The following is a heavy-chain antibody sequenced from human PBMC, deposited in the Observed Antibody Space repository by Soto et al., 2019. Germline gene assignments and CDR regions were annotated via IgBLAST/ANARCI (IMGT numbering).Heavy chain of an antibody. Sequence: QVQLVQSGAEVKKPGSSVKVSCKASGGTFSSYTISWVRQAPGQGLEWMGRIIPILGIANYAQKFQGRVTITADKSTSTAYMELSSLRSEDTAVYYCARSKPPYGDYDDYWGQGTLVTVSS. CDR3: ARSKPPYGDYDDY. CDR1: GGTFSSYT. V-gene: IGHV1-69*02. J-gene: IGHJ4*02. D-gene: IGHD4-17*01. CDR2: IIPILGIA.